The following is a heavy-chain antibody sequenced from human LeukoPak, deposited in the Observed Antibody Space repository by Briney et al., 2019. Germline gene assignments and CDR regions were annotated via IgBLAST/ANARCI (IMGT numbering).Heavy chain of an antibody. D-gene: IGHD3-22*01. Sequence: SETLSLTCTVSGGAISSYYWSWIRQPSGKGLEWVGYIYYSGSTNYNPSLKSRVTISVDTSKDQSSLKLSSVTAADTAVYYCARGGYYYDSSGHYYRAFDIWGQGTMVTVSS. CDR2: IYYSGST. V-gene: IGHV4-59*08. J-gene: IGHJ3*02. CDR3: ARGGYYYDSSGHYYRAFDI. CDR1: GGAISSYY.